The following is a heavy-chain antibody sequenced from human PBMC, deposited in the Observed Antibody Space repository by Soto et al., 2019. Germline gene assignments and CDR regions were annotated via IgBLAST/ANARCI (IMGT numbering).Heavy chain of an antibody. CDR2: IDPSDSYT. Sequence: GESLKISCKGSGYTFTNYWISWVRQMPGKGLEWMGRIDPSDSYTNYSPSFQGHVTISADKSISTAYLQWSSLKASDTAMYYCASFGISSTFPYYYYGMDVWGQGTTVTVSS. CDR3: ASFGISSTFPYYYYGMDV. J-gene: IGHJ6*02. CDR1: GYTFTNYW. D-gene: IGHD2-2*01. V-gene: IGHV5-10-1*01.